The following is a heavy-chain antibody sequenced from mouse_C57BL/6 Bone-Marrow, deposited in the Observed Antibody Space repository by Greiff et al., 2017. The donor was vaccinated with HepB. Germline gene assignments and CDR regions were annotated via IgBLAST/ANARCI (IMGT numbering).Heavy chain of an antibody. CDR3: AKNPDYNNYDYAMDY. J-gene: IGHJ4*01. V-gene: IGHV2-5*01. Sequence: VKLMESGPGLVQPSQSLSITCTVSGFSLTSYGVHWVRQSPGKGLEWLGVIWRGGSTDYNAAFMSRLSITKDNSKSHFFFKMNSLQTNDTAIYYCAKNPDYNNYDYAMDYWGQGTSVTVSS. D-gene: IGHD2-5*01. CDR2: IWRGGST. CDR1: GFSLTSYG.